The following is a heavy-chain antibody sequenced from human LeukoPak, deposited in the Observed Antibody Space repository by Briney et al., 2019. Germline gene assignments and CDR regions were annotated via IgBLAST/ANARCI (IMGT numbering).Heavy chain of an antibody. CDR2: ISSNGVNT. J-gene: IGHJ4*02. Sequence: GGSLRLSCAASGFIFSSYVMHWVRQAPGKGLEYVSSISSNGVNTYYANSVKGRFTISRDNSKNTLYLQMGSLGTEDMAVYYCARASSTTTWHHLGYWGQGTLVTVSS. V-gene: IGHV3-64*01. CDR1: GFIFSSYV. D-gene: IGHD1-14*01. CDR3: ARASSTTTWHHLGY.